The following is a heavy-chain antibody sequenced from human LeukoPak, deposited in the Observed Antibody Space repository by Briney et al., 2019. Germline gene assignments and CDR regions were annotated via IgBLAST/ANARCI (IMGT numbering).Heavy chain of an antibody. CDR3: ARFYDILTGVDY. Sequence: SETLSLTCTVSGGSVSSGSYYWSWIRQPPGKGLEWIGYIYYSGSTNYNPSLKSRVTISVDTSKNQFSLKLSSVTAAGTAVYYCARFYDILTGVDYWGQGTLVTVSS. J-gene: IGHJ4*02. D-gene: IGHD3-9*01. V-gene: IGHV4-61*01. CDR2: IYYSGST. CDR1: GGSVSSGSYY.